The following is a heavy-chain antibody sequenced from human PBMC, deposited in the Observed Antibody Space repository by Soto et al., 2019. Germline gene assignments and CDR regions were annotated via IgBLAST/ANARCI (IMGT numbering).Heavy chain of an antibody. CDR1: GGSLSNFY. Sequence: SETLSLTCSVSGGSLSNFYGSWIRQPPGKGLEWIGYMYYSGSSNYNPSLKSRVTISIDTSKNQISLKLSSVTAADTAVYYCVRSGHTFGGVVWGQGTLVTAPQ. J-gene: IGHJ4*02. V-gene: IGHV4-59*01. CDR3: VRSGHTFGGVV. D-gene: IGHD3-16*01. CDR2: MYYSGSS.